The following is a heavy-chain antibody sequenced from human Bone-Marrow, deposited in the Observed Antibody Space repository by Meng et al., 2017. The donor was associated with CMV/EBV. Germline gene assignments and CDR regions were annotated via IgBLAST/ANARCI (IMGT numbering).Heavy chain of an antibody. J-gene: IGHJ4*02. Sequence: LVQLWAEVKKPGPSVKVSCKASGYTLIDYYIPWVRQAPGQWLEWMGWINPSDDTNYAQNFQGRVTMTRDMSINTVYMELSRLTSDDTAVYYCARSSGWSRFDHWGQGTLVTVSS. D-gene: IGHD6-19*01. CDR3: ARSSGWSRFDH. V-gene: IGHV1-2*02. CDR2: INPSDDT. CDR1: GYTLIDYY.